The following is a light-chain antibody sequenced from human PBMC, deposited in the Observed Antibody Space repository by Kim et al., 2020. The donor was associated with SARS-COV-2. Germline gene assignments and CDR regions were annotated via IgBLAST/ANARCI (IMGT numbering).Light chain of an antibody. CDR1: SSDVGGYNY. CDR2: DVS. V-gene: IGLV2-14*01. J-gene: IGLJ3*02. CDR3: SSYTSSKKV. Sequence: QSALTQPASVSGSPGQSITISCTGTSSDVGGYNYVSWYQQHPGKAPKLTIYDVSKRPSGVSNRFSGSKSGNTASLTISGLQAEDEADYYCSSYTSSKKVFGGGTQLTVL.